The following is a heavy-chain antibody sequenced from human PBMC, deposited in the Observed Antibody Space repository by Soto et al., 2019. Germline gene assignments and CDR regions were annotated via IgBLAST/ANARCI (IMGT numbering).Heavy chain of an antibody. CDR2: ISAYNGNT. V-gene: IGHV1-18*01. J-gene: IGHJ6*02. CDR3: AREKVVPAARRDYGMDV. Sequence: QVQLVQSGAEVKKPGASVKVSCKASGYTFTSYGISWVRQAPGQGLEWMGWISAYNGNTNYAQKLQGRVTMTTDTSTRTAYRELRSLRSDDTAVYYCAREKVVPAARRDYGMDVWGQGTTVTVSS. CDR1: GYTFTSYG. D-gene: IGHD2-2*01.